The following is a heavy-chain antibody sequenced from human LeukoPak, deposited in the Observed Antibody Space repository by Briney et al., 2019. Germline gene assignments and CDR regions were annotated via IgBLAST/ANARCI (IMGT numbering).Heavy chain of an antibody. CDR3: AKVPTYYDFWSGYYTGGYFDY. V-gene: IGHV3-23*01. CDR1: GSTFSSYA. D-gene: IGHD3-3*01. Sequence: GGSLRLSCAASGSTFSSYAMSWVRQAPGKGLEWVSAISGSGGSTYYADSVKGRFTISRDNSKNTLYLQMNSLRAEDTAVYYCAKVPTYYDFWSGYYTGGYFDYWGQGTLVTVSS. J-gene: IGHJ4*02. CDR2: ISGSGGST.